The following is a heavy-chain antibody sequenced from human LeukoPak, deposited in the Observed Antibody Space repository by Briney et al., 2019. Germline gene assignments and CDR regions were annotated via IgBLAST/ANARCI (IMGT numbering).Heavy chain of an antibody. CDR2: IIPILGIP. CDR3: ARKNYCSGGSCYSRGWFDP. D-gene: IGHD2-15*01. J-gene: IGHJ5*02. V-gene: IGHV1-69*04. CDR1: GGTFSSYA. Sequence: SVKVSCKASGGTFSSYAISWVRQAPGQGLEWMGRIIPILGIPNYAQKFQGRVTITADKSTSTAYMELSSLRSEDTAMYYCARKNYCSGGSCYSRGWFDPWGQGTLVTVSS.